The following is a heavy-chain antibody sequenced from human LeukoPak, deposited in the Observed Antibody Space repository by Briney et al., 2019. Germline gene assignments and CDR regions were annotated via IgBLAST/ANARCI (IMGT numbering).Heavy chain of an antibody. J-gene: IGHJ6*03. CDR1: GYSISSGYY. CDR2: IYHSGST. Sequence: PSETLSLTCTVSGYSISSGYYWGWIRQPPGKGLEWIGSIYHSGSTYYNPSLKSRVTISVDTSKNQFSLKLSSVTAADTAVYYCARETYYYMDVWGKGTTVTVSS. CDR3: ARETYYYMDV. V-gene: IGHV4-38-2*02.